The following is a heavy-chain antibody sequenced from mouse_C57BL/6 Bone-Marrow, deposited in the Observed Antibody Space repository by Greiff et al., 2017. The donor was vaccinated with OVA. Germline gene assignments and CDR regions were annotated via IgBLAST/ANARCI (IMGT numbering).Heavy chain of an antibody. J-gene: IGHJ4*01. V-gene: IGHV5-9*01. CDR1: GFTFSSYT. Sequence: DVMLVESGGGLVKPGGSLKLSCAASGFTFSSYTMSWVRQTPEKRLEWVATISGGGGNTYYPDSVKGRFTISRDNAKNTLYLQMSSLRSEDTALYYCARQDYGSSYDAMDYWGQGTSVTVSS. D-gene: IGHD1-1*01. CDR3: ARQDYGSSYDAMDY. CDR2: ISGGGGNT.